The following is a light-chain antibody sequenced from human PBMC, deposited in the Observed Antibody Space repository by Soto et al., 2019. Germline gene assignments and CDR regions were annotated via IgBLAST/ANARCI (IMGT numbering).Light chain of an antibody. CDR3: QQYGSSPPRT. J-gene: IGKJ2*01. CDR1: QSISSNY. Sequence: EIVLTQSPGTLSLSPGERATLSCRASQSISSNYLAWYQQKPGQAPRLLIYGASSRATGIPDRFSGSGSGTDFTRTISRLEPEDFAVYYCQQYGSSPPRTFGQGTKLEIK. CDR2: GAS. V-gene: IGKV3-20*01.